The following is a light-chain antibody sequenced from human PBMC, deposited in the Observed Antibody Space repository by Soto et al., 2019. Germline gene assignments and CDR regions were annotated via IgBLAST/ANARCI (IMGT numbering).Light chain of an antibody. Sequence: DIQMTQYTSSVSASLGDRVTITCRASQSISGYLNWYQPTPRKATKLLIYSTSTLHSGVPSRFTGSGSGTDFTLTISSMQPEDFANYGCQQTYYPHRITFGQGTRLEIK. J-gene: IGKJ5*01. V-gene: IGKV1-39*01. CDR2: STS. CDR1: QSISGY. CDR3: QQTYYPHRIT.